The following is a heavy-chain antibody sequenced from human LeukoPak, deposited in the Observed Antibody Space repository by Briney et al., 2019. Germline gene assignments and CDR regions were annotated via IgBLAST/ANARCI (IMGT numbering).Heavy chain of an antibody. D-gene: IGHD3-10*01. CDR1: GFTFSNYG. CDR3: AKAPSGTPYYFDY. J-gene: IGHJ4*02. CDR2: IWYDGSNK. Sequence: GGSLRLSCAASGFTFSNYGMHWVRQAPGKGLEWVAVIWYDGSNKYYADSVKGRFTISRDNSKNTLYLQMNSLRAEDTAVYYCAKAPSGTPYYFDYWGQGTLVTVSS. V-gene: IGHV3-33*06.